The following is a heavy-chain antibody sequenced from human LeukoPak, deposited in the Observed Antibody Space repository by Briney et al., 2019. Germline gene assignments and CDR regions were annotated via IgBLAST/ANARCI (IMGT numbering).Heavy chain of an antibody. J-gene: IGHJ4*02. Sequence: EASESLSLTCTVSGGSVSSYFWSWIRQPPGKGLEWIGYIYYSGSTNYNPSLKSRVTISVDTSKNQFSLKLSSVTAADTAVYYCAGSRGGWYYFDSWGQGTLVTVSS. CDR3: AGSRGGWYYFDS. CDR2: IYYSGST. CDR1: GGSVSSYF. D-gene: IGHD6-19*01. V-gene: IGHV4-59*02.